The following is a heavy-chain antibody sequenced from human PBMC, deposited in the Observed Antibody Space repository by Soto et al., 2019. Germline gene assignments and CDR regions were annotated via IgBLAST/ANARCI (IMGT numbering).Heavy chain of an antibody. Sequence: GGSLRLSCAASGFTFDDYTMHWVRQAPGKGLEWVSLIYTGGNTNYADSVKGRFTISRDNSKNTLYLQMNSLRAEDTAVYYCARDYYYGSGNYYRADYCHYGMDVWGQGTTVTVSS. CDR1: GFTFDDYT. D-gene: IGHD3-10*01. V-gene: IGHV3-53*01. CDR3: ARDYYYGSGNYYRADYCHYGMDV. J-gene: IGHJ6*02. CDR2: IYTGGNT.